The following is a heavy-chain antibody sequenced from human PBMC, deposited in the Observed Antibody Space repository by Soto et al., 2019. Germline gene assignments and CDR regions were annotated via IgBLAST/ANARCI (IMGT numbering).Heavy chain of an antibody. J-gene: IGHJ4*02. CDR3: AIFVVSADGSGSYPL. Sequence: GSSVKVSCKASGGTFSSYAISWVRQAPGQGLEWMGGIIPIFGTANYAQKFQGRVTITADESTSTDEMELSSLRSEDPALYYCAIFVVSADGSGSYPLWGQGTLVTVSS. CDR2: IIPIFGTA. D-gene: IGHD3-10*01. V-gene: IGHV1-69*01. CDR1: GGTFSSYA.